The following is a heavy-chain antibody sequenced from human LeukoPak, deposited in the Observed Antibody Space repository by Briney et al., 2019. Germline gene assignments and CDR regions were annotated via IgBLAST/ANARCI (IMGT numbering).Heavy chain of an antibody. D-gene: IGHD3-22*01. CDR3: ARGGVTMIVPVQ. V-gene: IGHV3-66*01. J-gene: IGHJ4*02. CDR1: GFTVSSTY. CDR2: IYSGGST. Sequence: GGSLRLSCAASGFTVSSTYMSWVRQAPGKGLEWVSVIYSGGSTYYADSVKGRFTISRDHSKNTLYLQMNSLRAEDTAVYYCARGGVTMIVPVQWGQGTLVTVSS.